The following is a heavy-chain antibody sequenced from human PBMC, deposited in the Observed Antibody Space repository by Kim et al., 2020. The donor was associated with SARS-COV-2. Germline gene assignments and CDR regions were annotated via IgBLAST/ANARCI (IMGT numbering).Heavy chain of an antibody. CDR2: IDPSDSYT. Sequence: GESLKISCKGSGYSFTSYWISWVRQMPGKGLEWMGRIDPSDSYTNYSPSFQGHVTISADKSISTAYLQWSSLKASDTAMYYCARRFVRWFGEPNYYYYGMDVWGQGTTVTVSS. V-gene: IGHV5-10-1*01. CDR1: GYSFTSYW. D-gene: IGHD3-10*01. CDR3: ARRFVRWFGEPNYYYYGMDV. J-gene: IGHJ6*02.